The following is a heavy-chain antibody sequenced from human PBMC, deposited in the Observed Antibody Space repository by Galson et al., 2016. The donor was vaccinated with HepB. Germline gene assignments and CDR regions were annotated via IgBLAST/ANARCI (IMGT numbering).Heavy chain of an antibody. CDR3: ARGAGSSGWYEDY. CDR2: IWYDGSNK. V-gene: IGHV3-33*01. D-gene: IGHD6-19*01. Sequence: SLRLSCAASGFTFSSYGMHWVRQAPGKGLEWVAVIWYDGSNKYFTDSVKGRFTISRDNSKNTLYLQMNSLRAEDTAVYYCARGAGSSGWYEDYRGQGTLVTVSA. CDR1: GFTFSSYG. J-gene: IGHJ4*02.